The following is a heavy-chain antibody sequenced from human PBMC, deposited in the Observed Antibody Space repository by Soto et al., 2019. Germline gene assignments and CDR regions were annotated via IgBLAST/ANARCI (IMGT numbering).Heavy chain of an antibody. V-gene: IGHV3-30*18. CDR2: ISYDGSNK. D-gene: IGHD3-3*01. J-gene: IGHJ3*02. Sequence: SLRLSCAASGFTFSSDGMHWVRQAPGKGLEWVAVISYDGSNKYYADSVKGRFTISRDNSKNTLYLQMNSLRAEDTAVYYCAKNYGRDMLTIFGSDVFDMWGKGT. CDR1: GFTFSSDG. CDR3: AKNYGRDMLTIFGSDVFDM.